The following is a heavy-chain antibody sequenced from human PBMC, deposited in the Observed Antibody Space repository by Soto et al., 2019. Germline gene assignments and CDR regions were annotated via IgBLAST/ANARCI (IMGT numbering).Heavy chain of an antibody. J-gene: IGHJ4*02. V-gene: IGHV1-18*01. CDR3: ARDTAAAGIFDY. Sequence: ASVKASCKSSGYTFSRYGISCVRQAPGQGLEWMGGFDPEDGEAIYAQKFQGRVTMTEDTSTSTAYMELRSLRSDDTAVYYCARDTAAAGIFDYWGQGTLVTVSS. D-gene: IGHD6-13*01. CDR2: FDPEDGEA. CDR1: GYTFSRYG.